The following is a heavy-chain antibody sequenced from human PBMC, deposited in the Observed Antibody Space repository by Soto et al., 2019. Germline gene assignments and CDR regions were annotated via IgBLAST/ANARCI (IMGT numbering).Heavy chain of an antibody. CDR2: TYYRSKWFH. CDR1: GDSVSSDITS. Sequence: QGQLQQSGPGLVKPSQTLSLTCAISGDSVSSDITSWNWIRQSPSRGLEWLGRTYYRSKWFHDYAATVKGRITINPDTSKNQFSLELNSMNPDDTAVYYCARGNALDVWGQGTVVTVSS. CDR3: ARGNALDV. J-gene: IGHJ3*01. V-gene: IGHV6-1*01. D-gene: IGHD3-10*01.